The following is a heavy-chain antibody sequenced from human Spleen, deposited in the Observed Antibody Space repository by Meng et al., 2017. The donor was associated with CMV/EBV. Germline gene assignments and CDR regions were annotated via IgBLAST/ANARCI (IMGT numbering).Heavy chain of an antibody. CDR2: ISYDGSNK. CDR1: GFTFSSYA. CDR3: ARDSTTNLWYHYYSMDV. Sequence: GGSLRLSCAASGFTFSSYAMHWVRQAPGKGLEWVAVISYDGSNKYYADSVKGRFTISRDNSKNTLYLQMNSLRAEDTAVYYCARDSTTNLWYHYYSMDVWGQGTTVTVSS. D-gene: IGHD2/OR15-2a*01. J-gene: IGHJ6*02. V-gene: IGHV3-30*04.